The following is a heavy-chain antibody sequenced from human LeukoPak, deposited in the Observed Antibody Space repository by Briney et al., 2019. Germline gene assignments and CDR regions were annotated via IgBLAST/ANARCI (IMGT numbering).Heavy chain of an antibody. CDR1: GFTFSSYW. J-gene: IGHJ6*03. CDR2: IKQDGSEK. D-gene: IGHD6-19*01. CDR3: ARDLWYSSGWYHYYYYYMDV. V-gene: IGHV3-7*01. Sequence: GGSLRLSCAASGFTFSSYWMSWVRQAPGKGLEWVANIKQDGSEKYCVDSVKGRFTISRDNAKNSLYLQMNSLRAEDTAVYYCARDLWYSSGWYHYYYYYMDVWGKGTTVTVSS.